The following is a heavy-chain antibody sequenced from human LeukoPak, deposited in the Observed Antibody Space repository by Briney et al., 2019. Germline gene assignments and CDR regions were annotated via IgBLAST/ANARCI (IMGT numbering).Heavy chain of an antibody. CDR1: GFTFSNYA. Sequence: GGSLRLSCAASGFTFSNYAMTWVRQAPGKGLEWVSAISAGGVDTFYADSVRGRFTISRDNSKSTLYLLMNTLRAEDTAVYYCAAKGGLTGYLSGSFDYWGQGTLVTVSS. V-gene: IGHV3-23*01. J-gene: IGHJ4*02. CDR2: ISAGGVDT. CDR3: AAKGGLTGYLSGSFDY. D-gene: IGHD3-9*01.